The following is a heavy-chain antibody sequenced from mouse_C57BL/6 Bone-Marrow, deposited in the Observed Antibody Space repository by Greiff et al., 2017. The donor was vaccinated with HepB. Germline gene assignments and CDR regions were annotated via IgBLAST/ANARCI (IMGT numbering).Heavy chain of an antibody. CDR3: ARVYYYGSSYGY. Sequence: VQLQQSGPELVKPGASVKISCKASGYSFTGYYMNWVKQSPEKSLEWIGEINPSTGGTTYNQKFKAEATLTVDKSSSTAYMQLKSLTSEDSAVYYCARVYYYGSSYGYWGQGTTLTVSS. CDR1: GYSFTGYY. V-gene: IGHV1-42*01. J-gene: IGHJ2*01. CDR2: INPSTGGT. D-gene: IGHD1-1*01.